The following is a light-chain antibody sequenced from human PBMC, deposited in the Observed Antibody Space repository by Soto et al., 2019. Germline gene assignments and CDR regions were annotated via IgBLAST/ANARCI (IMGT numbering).Light chain of an antibody. CDR3: QQYGSSPWT. CDR1: QTIRSNY. V-gene: IGKV3-20*01. CDR2: GAS. Sequence: ETVLTQSPGTLSLSPGERATLSCRASQTIRSNYLAWYRQTPGQAPRLLIYGASNRATGIADRFSGSGSGTDFTLILSSLEPEDFALYYCQQYGSSPWTFGQGTKVEIK. J-gene: IGKJ1*01.